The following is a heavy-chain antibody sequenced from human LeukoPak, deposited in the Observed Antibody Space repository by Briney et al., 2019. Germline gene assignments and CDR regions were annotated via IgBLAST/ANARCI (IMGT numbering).Heavy chain of an antibody. D-gene: IGHD3-9*01. Sequence: KPSETLSLTCAVYGGSFSGYYWSWIRQPPGKGLEWIGEINHSGSTNYNPSLKSRVTISVDTPKNQFSLKLSSVTAADTAVYYCARGPYYDILTGYRYWGQGTLVTVSS. CDR3: ARGPYYDILTGYRY. CDR1: GGSFSGYY. J-gene: IGHJ4*02. CDR2: INHSGST. V-gene: IGHV4-34*01.